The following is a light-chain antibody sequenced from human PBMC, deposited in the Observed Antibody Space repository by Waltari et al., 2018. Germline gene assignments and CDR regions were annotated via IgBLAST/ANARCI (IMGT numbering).Light chain of an antibody. V-gene: IGKV3-20*01. CDR3: QKYGTLPAT. CDR1: RSGWRT. Sequence: EIELPQYPGTLSFFPGDRANLYCRASRSGWRTLACDQQKPGQAPRLIIYDASSRAPGVPDRFSGSGSGTDFRLTISRLEPEDFAVYYCQKYGTLPATFGQGTTVEIK. J-gene: IGKJ1*01. CDR2: DAS.